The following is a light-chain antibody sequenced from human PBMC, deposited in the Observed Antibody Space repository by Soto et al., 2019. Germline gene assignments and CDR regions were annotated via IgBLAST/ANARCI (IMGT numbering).Light chain of an antibody. Sequence: EVVMTQSPATLSASPGERAILSCRASQNIGSNLAWYQQRPGQAPRLLMYGASTRATETPARFSGSGSATDFTLTISSLQSEDFAVYYCQQYNNWRPYTFGQGTKLEIK. CDR3: QQYNNWRPYT. J-gene: IGKJ2*01. CDR1: QNIGSN. V-gene: IGKV3-15*01. CDR2: GAS.